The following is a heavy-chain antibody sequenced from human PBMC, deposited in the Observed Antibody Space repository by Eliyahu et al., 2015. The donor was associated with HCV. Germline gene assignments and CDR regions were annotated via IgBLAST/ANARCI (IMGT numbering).Heavy chain of an antibody. Sequence: EVQLVESGGGLVQPGGSLXXSCAASGFPVXSNYMXWVRQAPGKGLEWVSVIYSGGSTYYADSVKGRFTISRDNSKNTLYLQMNSLRAEDTAVYYCARGLGATGYYYYGMDVWGQGTTVTVSS. CDR1: GFPVXSNY. CDR2: IYSGGST. V-gene: IGHV3-66*01. CDR3: ARGLGATGYYYYGMDV. D-gene: IGHD1-26*01. J-gene: IGHJ6*02.